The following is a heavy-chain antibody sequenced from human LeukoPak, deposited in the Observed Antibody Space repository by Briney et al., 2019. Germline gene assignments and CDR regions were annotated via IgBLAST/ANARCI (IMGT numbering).Heavy chain of an antibody. V-gene: IGHV3-30*04. CDR3: AKGPEVTPGLFDI. J-gene: IGHJ3*02. D-gene: IGHD2-21*02. CDR1: GFTFSTYT. Sequence: PGGSLRLSCAASGFTFSTYTMHWVRQAPGKGLEWVAVILFDGTIKYYVESVKGRFTISRDNSKNTLYLQMDSLRAEDTALYYCAKGPEVTPGLFDIWGQGTMVTVSS. CDR2: ILFDGTIK.